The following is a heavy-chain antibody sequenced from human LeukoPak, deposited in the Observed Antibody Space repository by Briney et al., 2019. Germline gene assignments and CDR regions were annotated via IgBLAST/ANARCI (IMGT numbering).Heavy chain of an antibody. CDR3: ARNGGYSSHFDY. D-gene: IGHD6-19*01. CDR2: IYSGGST. J-gene: IGHJ4*02. Sequence: GGSLRLSCAASGFTVSSNYMSWVRQAPGKGLEWVSVIYSGGSTYYADSVKGRFTISRDNSKNTLYLQMNSLRAEDTAVYCCARNGGYSSHFDYWGQGTLVTVSS. V-gene: IGHV3-66*01. CDR1: GFTVSSNY.